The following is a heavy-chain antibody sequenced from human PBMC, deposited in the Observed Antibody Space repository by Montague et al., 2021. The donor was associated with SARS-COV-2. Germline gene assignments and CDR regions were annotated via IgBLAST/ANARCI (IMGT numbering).Heavy chain of an antibody. CDR3: AKDPVPVAGRYFDY. J-gene: IGHJ4*02. V-gene: IGHV3-23*03. Sequence: SLRLSWSASGFTFNNYAMNWVRQAPGKGLEWVSVIASGGRSTSYADSVKGRFTISRDNSKDTLYLQMYSLRPEDTAIYYCAKDPVPVAGRYFDYWGQGTLVTVSS. CDR2: IASGGRST. D-gene: IGHD6-19*01. CDR1: GFTFNNYA.